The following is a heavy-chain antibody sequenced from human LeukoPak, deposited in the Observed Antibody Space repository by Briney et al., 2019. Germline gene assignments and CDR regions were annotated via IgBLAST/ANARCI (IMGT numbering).Heavy chain of an antibody. CDR2: IYYSGST. CDR3: AVRYCSTSSCYPYFDY. Sequence: SETLSLTCTVSGGSLSSVDYYWSWIRQPPGKGLEWIGYIYYSGSTYYNPSLKGRLTISVDTSKNHFSLKLSSVTAADTAVYYCAVRYCSTSSCYPYFDYWGQGTLVTVSS. CDR1: GGSLSSVDYY. J-gene: IGHJ4*02. D-gene: IGHD2-2*01. V-gene: IGHV4-30-4*08.